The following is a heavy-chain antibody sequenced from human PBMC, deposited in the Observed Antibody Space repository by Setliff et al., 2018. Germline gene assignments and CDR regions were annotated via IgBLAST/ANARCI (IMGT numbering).Heavy chain of an antibody. CDR1: GASVSGNSYY. CDR2: TYYSGST. Sequence: SETLSLTCTVSGASVSGNSYYWGWIRQPPGKGLEWIASTYYSGSTYYNPSLKSRVTISVDTSKNQFSLKLTSVTAADTALYYCARNPDFLQYSFDLWGRGTLVTVSS. V-gene: IGHV4-39*07. J-gene: IGHJ2*01. CDR3: ARNPDFLQYSFDL. D-gene: IGHD3-3*01.